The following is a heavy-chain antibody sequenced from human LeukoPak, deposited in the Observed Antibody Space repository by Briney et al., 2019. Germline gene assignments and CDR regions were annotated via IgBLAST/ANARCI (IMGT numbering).Heavy chain of an antibody. J-gene: IGHJ4*02. CDR1: GGTFSSYA. V-gene: IGHV1-69*05. CDR3: AAHYCSSTSCYTKPTHLTIAPFWY. Sequence: ASVKVSCKASGGTFSSYAISWVRQAPGQGLEWMGGIIPIFGTANYAQKFQGRVTITTDESTSTAYMELSSLRSEDTAVYYCAAHYCSSTSCYTKPTHLTIAPFWYWGQGTLVTVSS. D-gene: IGHD2-2*02. CDR2: IIPIFGTA.